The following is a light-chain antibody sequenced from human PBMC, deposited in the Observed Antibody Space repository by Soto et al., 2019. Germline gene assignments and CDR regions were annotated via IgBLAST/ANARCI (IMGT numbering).Light chain of an antibody. V-gene: IGKV1-33*01. Sequence: IQMTQSPSSLSASVGDRVTITCQASQDITNYLIWYQQKPGKAPKLLIYDASSLGTGVSSRFSGRGSGTHFTLTISSLQPEDIATYYCQQFDSVPCTFGQGTKLEI. CDR2: DAS. J-gene: IGKJ2*02. CDR3: QQFDSVPCT. CDR1: QDITNY.